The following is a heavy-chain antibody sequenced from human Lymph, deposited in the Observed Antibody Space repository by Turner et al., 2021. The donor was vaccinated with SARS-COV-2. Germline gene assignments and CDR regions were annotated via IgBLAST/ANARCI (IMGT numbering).Heavy chain of an antibody. D-gene: IGHD3-3*01. CDR3: ARDVERYNDFWSGYSGGYGMDV. CDR2: INPNSGGT. Sequence: QVQLVQSGAEVKKPGDSVKVSCTASGYTFTGSYMHWVRQAPGQGLGWMGWINPNSGGTNYAQKFQGRVTMTRDTSISAAYMELSRLRSDDTAVYYCARDVERYNDFWSGYSGGYGMDVWGQGTTVTVSS. CDR1: GYTFTGSY. J-gene: IGHJ6*02. V-gene: IGHV1-2*02.